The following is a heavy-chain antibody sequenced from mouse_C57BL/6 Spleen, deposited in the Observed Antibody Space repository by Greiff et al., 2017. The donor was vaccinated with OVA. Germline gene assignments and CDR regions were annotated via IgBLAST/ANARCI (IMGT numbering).Heavy chain of an antibody. J-gene: IGHJ4*01. V-gene: IGHV1-19*01. CDR1: GYTFTDYY. CDR3: ARRGVVAKGYYAMDY. D-gene: IGHD1-1*01. CDR2: INPYNGGT. Sequence: VQLQQSGPVLVKPGASVKMSCKASGYTFTDYYMNWVKQSHGKSLEWIGVINPYNGGTSYNQKFKGKATLTVDKSSSTAYMELNSLTSEDSAVYYCARRGVVAKGYYAMDYWGQGTSVTVSS.